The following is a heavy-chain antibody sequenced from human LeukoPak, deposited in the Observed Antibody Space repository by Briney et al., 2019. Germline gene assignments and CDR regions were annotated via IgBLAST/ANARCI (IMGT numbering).Heavy chain of an antibody. CDR1: GFTFSSYA. D-gene: IGHD2-15*01. V-gene: IGHV3-30-3*01. J-gene: IGHJ4*02. CDR2: ISYDGGNK. CDR3: ARDEVAALDY. Sequence: PAGRSLRLSCAASGFTFSSYAMHWVRQAPGKGLEWVAVISYDGGNKYYADSVKGRFTISRDNSKNTLYLQMNSLRAEDTAVYYCARDEVAALDYWGQGTLVTVSS.